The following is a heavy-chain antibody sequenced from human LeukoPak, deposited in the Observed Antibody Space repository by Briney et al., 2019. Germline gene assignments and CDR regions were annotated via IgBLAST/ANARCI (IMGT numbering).Heavy chain of an antibody. Sequence: GGSLRLSCAASGFTFSSYAMSWVRQAPGKGLEWVSAISGSGGSTYYADSVKGRFTISRDNSKNTLYLQMNSLRAEDTAVYYCARDEDYVSSGWYIYWGQGTLVTVSS. V-gene: IGHV3-23*01. CDR2: ISGSGGST. J-gene: IGHJ4*02. CDR3: ARDEDYVSSGWYIY. D-gene: IGHD6-19*01. CDR1: GFTFSSYA.